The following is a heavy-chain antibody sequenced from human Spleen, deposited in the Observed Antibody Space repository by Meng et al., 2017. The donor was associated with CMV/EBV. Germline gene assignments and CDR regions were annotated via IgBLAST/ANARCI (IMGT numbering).Heavy chain of an antibody. D-gene: IGHD5-12*01. CDR2: IFRGGRY. CDR1: GAAFGSGGLN. CDR3: ARGGGYSGYDAPFDY. Sequence: GAAFGSGGLNWVWMRQRTGKELEWIGYIFRGGRYYEHPSLKRRLSITEDMYKNQFSLNLTPGTAAKTAVYYGARGGGYSGYDAPFDYWGQGALVTVSS. V-gene: IGHV4-31*02. J-gene: IGHJ4*02.